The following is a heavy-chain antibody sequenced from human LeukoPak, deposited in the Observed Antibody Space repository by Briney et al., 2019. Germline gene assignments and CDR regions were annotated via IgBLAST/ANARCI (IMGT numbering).Heavy chain of an antibody. V-gene: IGHV3-7*03. D-gene: IGHD1-26*01. Sequence: PSGGSLRLSCAASGFTFSNYWMTWVRQAPGKGLEWVANTKEDASEKYYMDSVRGRFTTSRDNAKNSLYLQMSSLRAEDTAVYYCARLHSGRYYGDAFDVWGQGTVVTVSS. J-gene: IGHJ3*01. CDR3: ARLHSGRYYGDAFDV. CDR2: TKEDASEK. CDR1: GFTFSNYW.